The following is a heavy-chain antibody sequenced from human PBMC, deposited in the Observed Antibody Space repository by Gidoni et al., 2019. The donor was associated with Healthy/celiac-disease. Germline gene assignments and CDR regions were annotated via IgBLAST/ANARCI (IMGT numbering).Heavy chain of an antibody. V-gene: IGHV3-21*01. CDR3: AREKDCSSTSCYRPKLYGMDV. J-gene: IGHJ6*02. D-gene: IGHD2-2*01. CDR2: ISSRGSTI. CDR1: GFTFSSYR. Sequence: EVQLVESGGGLVKPGGSLRLSWAASGFTFSSYRMTWVRQAPGKVMGWVSSISSRGSTIDYADPVKGRFTISRDNAKNSLYLQMNSLRAEDTAVYYCAREKDCSSTSCYRPKLYGMDVWGQGTTVTVSS.